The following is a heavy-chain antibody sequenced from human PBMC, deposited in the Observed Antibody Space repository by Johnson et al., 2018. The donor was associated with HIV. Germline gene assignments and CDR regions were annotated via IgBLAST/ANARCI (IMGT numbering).Heavy chain of an antibody. CDR2: ISSSGSTI. J-gene: IGHJ3*02. CDR3: ARDRGYWDAFDI. Sequence: QVQLVESGGGLVKPGGSLRLSCAASGFTFSDYYMSWIRQAPGKGLEWVSYISSSGSTIYYADSVVKGRFTISRDNAKNSLYLQMNSLRAEDTAVYYCARDRGYWDAFDIWGQGTMVIVSS. CDR1: GFTFSDYY. V-gene: IGHV3-11*04. D-gene: IGHD3-22*01.